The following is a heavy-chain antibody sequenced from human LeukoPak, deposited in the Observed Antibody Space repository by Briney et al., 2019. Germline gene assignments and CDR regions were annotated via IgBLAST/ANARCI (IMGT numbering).Heavy chain of an antibody. Sequence: GGSLRLSCEASGFTFSSYAMSWVRQSPGKGPEWVSSISGTGGTTYYADSVKGHFTISRDNSKSTLYLQINNLRDEDTAVYYCARKGVYCLGTTCYTVDYFYYMDVWGKGTTVTVSS. CDR3: ARKGVYCLGTTCYTVDYFYYMDV. CDR1: GFTFSSYA. J-gene: IGHJ6*03. D-gene: IGHD1-14*01. V-gene: IGHV3-23*01. CDR2: ISGTGGTT.